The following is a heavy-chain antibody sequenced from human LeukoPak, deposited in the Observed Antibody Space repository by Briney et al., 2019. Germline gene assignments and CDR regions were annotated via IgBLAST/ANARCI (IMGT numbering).Heavy chain of an antibody. CDR3: ASIDVVGPTYTY. Sequence: QTGGSLRLSCAASGFTFRNYGMHWVRQAPGKGLEWVAYIRYDGSDKYYADSVKGRFTISRDNSKNTLYLQMNSLRAEDTAVYYCASIDVVGPTYTYWGQGTLVTVSS. D-gene: IGHD1-26*01. J-gene: IGHJ4*02. CDR2: IRYDGSDK. CDR1: GFTFRNYG. V-gene: IGHV3-30*02.